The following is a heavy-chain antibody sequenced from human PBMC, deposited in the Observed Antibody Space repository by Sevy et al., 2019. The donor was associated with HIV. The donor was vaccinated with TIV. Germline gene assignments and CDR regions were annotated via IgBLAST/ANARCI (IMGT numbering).Heavy chain of an antibody. D-gene: IGHD3-10*01. CDR2: IYPGNSDT. Sequence: GESLKISCKGSGYDFTPYWIGWVRQMPGQGLEWMGIIYPGNSDTGYGPSFQGQVNISVDKSINTAFLQWSSLRASDTAIYHCARQGDLDYFDYWGQGTLVTVSS. CDR1: GYDFTPYW. V-gene: IGHV5-51*01. J-gene: IGHJ4*02. CDR3: ARQGDLDYFDY.